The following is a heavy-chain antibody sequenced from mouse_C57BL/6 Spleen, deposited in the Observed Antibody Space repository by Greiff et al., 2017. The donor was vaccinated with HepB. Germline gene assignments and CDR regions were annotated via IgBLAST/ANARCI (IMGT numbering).Heavy chain of an antibody. D-gene: IGHD1-1*01. CDR1: GYTFTSYG. CDR2: IYSRIGNT. Sequence: VQLQQSGAELARPGASVKLSCKASGYTFTSYGISWVKQRTGQGLEWIGEIYSRIGNTYYNEKFKGKATLTADKSSSTAYMVLRSLTSEDSAVYFCASSNSYGSSEPSWFAYWGQGTLVTVSA. V-gene: IGHV1-81*01. CDR3: ASSNSYGSSEPSWFAY. J-gene: IGHJ3*01.